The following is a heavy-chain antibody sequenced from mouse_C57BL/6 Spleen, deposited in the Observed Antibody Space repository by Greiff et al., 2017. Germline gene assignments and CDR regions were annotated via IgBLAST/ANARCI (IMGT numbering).Heavy chain of an antibody. CDR2: ISSGSSTI. J-gene: IGHJ2*01. Sequence: EVKLQESGGGLVKPGGSLKLSCAASGFTFSDYGMHWVRQAPEKGLEWVAYISSGSSTIYYADTVKGRFTISRDNAKNTLFLQMTSLRSADTAMYYCARPYYYGSSYVDYWGQGTTLTVSS. CDR3: ARPYYYGSSYVDY. V-gene: IGHV5-17*01. CDR1: GFTFSDYG. D-gene: IGHD1-1*01.